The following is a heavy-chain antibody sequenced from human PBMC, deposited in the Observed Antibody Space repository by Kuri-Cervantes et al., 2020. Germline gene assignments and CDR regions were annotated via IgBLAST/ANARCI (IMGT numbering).Heavy chain of an antibody. D-gene: IGHD1-26*01. V-gene: IGHV3-23*01. CDR2: ISGDGTST. CDR3: AREVGAYFDY. CDR1: GFRFSIYV. J-gene: IGHJ4*02. Sequence: GGSLRLSCEGSGFRFSIYVMSWVRQAPGKGLELVSIISGDGTSTVYTDSVKGRFSISRDNAKDILYLQMDSLRTEDAAVYYCAREVGAYFDYWGQGTLVTVSS.